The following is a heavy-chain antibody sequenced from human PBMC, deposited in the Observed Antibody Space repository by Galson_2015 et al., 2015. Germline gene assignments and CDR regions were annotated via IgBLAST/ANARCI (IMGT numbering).Heavy chain of an antibody. CDR3: AKDSRSYLTSSFDY. V-gene: IGHV3-9*01. CDR1: GFTFDDYA. CDR2: ISWNNGRI. J-gene: IGHJ4*02. Sequence: SLRLSCEASGFTFDDYAMRWVRHAPGKGLEWVSGISWNNGRIGYADSVKGRFTISRDNAKNSLYLQMNSLRAEDTALYYCAKDSRSYLTSSFDYWGQGTLVTVSS. D-gene: IGHD1-26*01.